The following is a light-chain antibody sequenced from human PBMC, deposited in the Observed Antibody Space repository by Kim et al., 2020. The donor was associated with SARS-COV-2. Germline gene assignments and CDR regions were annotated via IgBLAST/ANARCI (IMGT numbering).Light chain of an antibody. J-gene: IGLJ1*01. CDR2: KDS. Sequence: VSPGQTARITCSGDALPKQYAYWYQQKPGQAPVLVIYKDSERPSGIPERFSGSSSGSTVTLTISGVQAEDEADYYCQSADSSGTYVFGTGTKVTVL. CDR3: QSADSSGTYV. V-gene: IGLV3-25*03. CDR1: ALPKQY.